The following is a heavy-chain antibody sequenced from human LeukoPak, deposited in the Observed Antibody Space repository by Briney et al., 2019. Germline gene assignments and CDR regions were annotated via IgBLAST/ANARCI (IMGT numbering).Heavy chain of an antibody. CDR1: GFTFSSYS. V-gene: IGHV3-21*01. CDR3: AIGERWLQLDY. Sequence: PGGSLRLSCAASGFTFSSYSMNWVRQAPGKGLEWVSSISSSSSYIYYADSVKGRSTISRDNAKNSLYLQMNSLRAEDTAVYYCAIGERWLQLDYWGQGTLVTVSS. CDR2: ISSSSSYI. J-gene: IGHJ4*02. D-gene: IGHD5-24*01.